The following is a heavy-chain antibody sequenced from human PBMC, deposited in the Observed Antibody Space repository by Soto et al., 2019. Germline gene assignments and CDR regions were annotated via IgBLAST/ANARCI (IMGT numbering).Heavy chain of an antibody. Sequence: PSDTLSLTCTVSGGSISGYYWSWIRQPPGKGLEWIGYMYNTGSTVYNPSFKSRVTISVDTSKNQLSLKLNSVTAADTAVYYCARDLWGYCGTDCYPLDVWGQGTTVTVSS. CDR3: ARDLWGYCGTDCYPLDV. CDR1: GGSISGYY. V-gene: IGHV4-59*01. CDR2: MYNTGST. J-gene: IGHJ6*02. D-gene: IGHD2-21*02.